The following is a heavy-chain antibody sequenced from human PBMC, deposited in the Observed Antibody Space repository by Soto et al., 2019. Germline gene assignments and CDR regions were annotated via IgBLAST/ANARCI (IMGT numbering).Heavy chain of an antibody. CDR2: VSHSGST. D-gene: IGHD3-9*01. V-gene: IGHV4-59*01. CDR1: GGSISSNY. CDR3: ARGKEILTT. J-gene: IGHJ5*02. Sequence: SETLSLTCTVSGGSISSNYWSWIRQPPGKGLEWLGYVSHSGSTNYNPSLKSRVTISRDRSKNQLSLKLTSVTAADTAVYYCARGKEILTTWGQGTLVTVSS.